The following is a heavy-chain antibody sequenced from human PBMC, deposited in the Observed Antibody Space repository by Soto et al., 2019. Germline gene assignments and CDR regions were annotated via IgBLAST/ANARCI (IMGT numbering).Heavy chain of an antibody. D-gene: IGHD5-12*01. V-gene: IGHV4-31*03. CDR1: GDSISSGYYY. Sequence: SETLSLTCTVSGDSISSGYYYWNWIRQHQGKGLEWIGYIYYTGSTYYNPSLKSRVIISVDTSENQFSLKLTSVTAADTAVYYCARVVEGYSVYEQYYYGMDVWGQGTTVTVS. CDR3: ARVVEGYSVYEQYYYGMDV. J-gene: IGHJ6*02. CDR2: IYYTGST.